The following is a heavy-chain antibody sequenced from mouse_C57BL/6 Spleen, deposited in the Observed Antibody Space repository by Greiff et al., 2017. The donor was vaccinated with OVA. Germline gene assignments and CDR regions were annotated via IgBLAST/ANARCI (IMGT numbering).Heavy chain of an antibody. J-gene: IGHJ4*01. CDR2: ISYSGST. V-gene: IGHV3-8*01. CDR1: GYSITSDY. Sequence: EVKLMESGPGLAKPSQTLSLTCSVTGYSITSDYWNWIRKFPGNKLEYMGYISYSGSTYYNPSLKSRISITRDTSKNQYYLQLNSVTTEDTATYYCARCLSNYGGLYAMDYWGQGTSVTVSS. CDR3: ARCLSNYGGLYAMDY. D-gene: IGHD2-5*01.